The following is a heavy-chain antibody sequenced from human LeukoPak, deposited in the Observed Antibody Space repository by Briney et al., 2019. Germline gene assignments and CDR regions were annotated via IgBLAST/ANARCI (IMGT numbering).Heavy chain of an antibody. CDR1: GYTFTSYA. D-gene: IGHD3-22*01. Sequence: ASVKVSCKASGYTFTSYAMNWVRQAPGQGLEWMGWINTNTGNPTYAQGFTGRFVFSLDTSVSTAYLQISSLKAEDTAVYYCARGVGDYYDSSGYYPPPDYWGQGTLVTVSS. V-gene: IGHV7-4-1*02. CDR2: INTNTGNP. CDR3: ARGVGDYYDSSGYYPPPDY. J-gene: IGHJ4*02.